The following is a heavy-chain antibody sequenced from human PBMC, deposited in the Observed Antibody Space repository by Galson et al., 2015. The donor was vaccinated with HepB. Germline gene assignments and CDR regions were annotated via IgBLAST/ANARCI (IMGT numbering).Heavy chain of an antibody. Sequence: SVKVSCKASGYTFTNYNINWVRHATGQGLEWMGWMDPHSGNAGFAQKFQGRVIMTRNISISTAYMELTTPTSEDTGVYYCAREDEAANFDSWGQGTLVTVSS. CDR2: MDPHSGNA. CDR3: AREDEAANFDS. V-gene: IGHV1-8*01. J-gene: IGHJ4*02. CDR1: GYTFTNYN.